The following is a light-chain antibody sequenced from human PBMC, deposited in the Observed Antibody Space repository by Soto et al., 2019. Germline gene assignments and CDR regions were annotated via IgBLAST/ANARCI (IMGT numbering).Light chain of an antibody. V-gene: IGKV1-39*01. CDR2: AAY. CDR3: QQNYSTPIT. J-gene: IGKJ5*01. Sequence: IHMTQSPSSLSASVGDRLTITYQASQSISSYLKWYQQKPGKAPKLLIYAAYSLPSGVPSRFSGSGSGTDFTLTIRGLQPEDFATYYCQQNYSTPITFGQGTRLEI. CDR1: QSISSY.